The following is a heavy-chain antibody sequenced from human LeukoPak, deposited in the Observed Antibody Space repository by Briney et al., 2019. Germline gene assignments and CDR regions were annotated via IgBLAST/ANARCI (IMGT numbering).Heavy chain of an antibody. V-gene: IGHV3-23*01. CDR3: AKTQGYYDA. CDR2: NYGSDDKT. D-gene: IGHD2-15*01. CDR1: GFTFSNYA. J-gene: IGHJ5*02. Sequence: GGSLGLSCVASGFTFSNYAMSWVRQAPGKGLEPVSGNYGSDDKTVYGDAVKGRFTISRDNSKNTLYLQMNSLRADDTAVYYCAKTQGYYDAWGQGALVTVSS.